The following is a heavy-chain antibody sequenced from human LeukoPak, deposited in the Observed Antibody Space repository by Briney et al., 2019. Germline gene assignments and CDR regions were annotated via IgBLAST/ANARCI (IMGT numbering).Heavy chain of an antibody. V-gene: IGHV3-21*01. CDR1: GFTFSSYS. CDR3: ARDPPGSGDLLESNDY. CDR2: ISSSSSYI. D-gene: IGHD2-21*02. Sequence: GGSLRLSCAASGFTFSSYSMNWVRQAPGKGLEWVSSISSSSSYIYYADSVKGRFTISRDNAKNSLYLQMNSLRAEDTAVYYCARDPPGSGDLLESNDYWGLGTLVTVSS. J-gene: IGHJ4*02.